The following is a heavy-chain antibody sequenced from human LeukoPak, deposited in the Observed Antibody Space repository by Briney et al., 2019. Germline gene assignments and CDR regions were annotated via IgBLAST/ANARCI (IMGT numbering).Heavy chain of an antibody. V-gene: IGHV4-59*08. CDR1: GGSISNYY. CDR3: AGHHPRNTVDF. CDR2: ISHSGST. Sequence: PSETLSLTCAVPGGSISNYYWSWIRQPPGKGLESIGSISHSGSTNYCSSLKSRVTISLDTSKNQLSLTLSSVTAADTAVYYCAGHHPRNTVDFWGQGTLVTVSS. D-gene: IGHD2/OR15-2a*01. J-gene: IGHJ4*02.